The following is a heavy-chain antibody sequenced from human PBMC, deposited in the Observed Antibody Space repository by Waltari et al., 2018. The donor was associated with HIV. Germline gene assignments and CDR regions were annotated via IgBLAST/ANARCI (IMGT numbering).Heavy chain of an antibody. V-gene: IGHV1-18*01. D-gene: IGHD2-15*01. Sequence: QVQLVQSGAEVKKPGASVKVSCKASGYTFTSYGISWVRQAPGHGLEWMGWISAYNGNTNYAQKLQGRVTMTTDTSTSTAYMELRSLRSDDTAVYYCARVVGYSLDRYNSRYYYYGMDVWGQGTTVTVSS. CDR2: ISAYNGNT. J-gene: IGHJ6*02. CDR3: ARVVGYSLDRYNSRYYYYGMDV. CDR1: GYTFTSYG.